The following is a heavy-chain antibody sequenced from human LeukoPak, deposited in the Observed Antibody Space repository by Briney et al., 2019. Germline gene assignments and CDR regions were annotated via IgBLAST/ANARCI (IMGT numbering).Heavy chain of an antibody. V-gene: IGHV3-64*01. Sequence: PGGSLRLSCAASGFTFSSYEMNWVRQAPGKGLEYVSAISSNGGSTYYANSVKGRFTISRDNSKNTLYLQMGSLRAEDMAVYYCARDTRAGDFDYWGQGTLVTVSS. J-gene: IGHJ4*02. CDR2: ISSNGGST. CDR3: ARDTRAGDFDY. D-gene: IGHD7-27*01. CDR1: GFTFSSYE.